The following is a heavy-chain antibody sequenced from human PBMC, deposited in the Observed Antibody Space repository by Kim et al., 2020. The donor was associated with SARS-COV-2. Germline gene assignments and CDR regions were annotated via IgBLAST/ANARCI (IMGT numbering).Heavy chain of an antibody. CDR3: ASWGSAIRGYFDY. CDR2: IYYSGST. V-gene: IGHV4-61*01. D-gene: IGHD7-27*01. J-gene: IGHJ4*02. Sequence: SETLSLTCTVSGGSVSSGSYYWSWIRQPPGKGLEWIGYIYYSGSTNYNPSLKSRVTISLDTSKNQFSLKLRSVTAADTAVYYCASWGSAIRGYFDYWGQGTLVTASS. CDR1: GGSVSSGSYY.